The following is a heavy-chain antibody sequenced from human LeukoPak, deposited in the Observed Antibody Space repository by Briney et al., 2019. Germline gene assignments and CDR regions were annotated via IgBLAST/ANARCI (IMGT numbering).Heavy chain of an antibody. CDR2: IYYSGST. V-gene: IGHV4-61*10. CDR1: GGSISRGSYY. J-gene: IGHJ3*02. CDR3: ARGGGANAFDI. D-gene: IGHD3-16*01. Sequence: KPSETLSLTCTVSGGSISRGSYYWSWIRQPAGKGLEWIGYIYYSGSTNYNPSLKSRVTISVDTSKNQFSLKLSSVTAADTAVYYCARGGGANAFDIWGQGTMVTVSS.